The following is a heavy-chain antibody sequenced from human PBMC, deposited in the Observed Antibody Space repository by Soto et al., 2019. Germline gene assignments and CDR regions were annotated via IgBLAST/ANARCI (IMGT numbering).Heavy chain of an antibody. Sequence: PSETLSLTCTVSGGSISTSNYYWGWIRQPPGKGLEWIGSIYYSGSTYYNASLESRVTLSIDTSMNQFSLRLSSVTAPDTAVYYCARLSTRGSGPWGQGTLVTVSS. CDR2: IYYSGST. D-gene: IGHD3-10*01. CDR1: GGSISTSNYY. V-gene: IGHV4-39*01. J-gene: IGHJ5*02. CDR3: ARLSTRGSGP.